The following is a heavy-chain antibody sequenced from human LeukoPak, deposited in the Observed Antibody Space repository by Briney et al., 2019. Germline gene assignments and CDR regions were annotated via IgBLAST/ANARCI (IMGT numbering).Heavy chain of an antibody. CDR2: IYHSGSI. V-gene: IGHV4-59*08. D-gene: IGHD6-13*01. Sequence: NPSETLSLTCTVSGGSISSYYWSWIRQSPGKGLEWIGYIYHSGSINYKSSLKSRVTMSRDTSKNQLSLRLSSVTAADTAVYYCARYSSTFVYFEYWGQGALVTVSS. CDR3: ARYSSTFVYFEY. J-gene: IGHJ4*02. CDR1: GGSISSYY.